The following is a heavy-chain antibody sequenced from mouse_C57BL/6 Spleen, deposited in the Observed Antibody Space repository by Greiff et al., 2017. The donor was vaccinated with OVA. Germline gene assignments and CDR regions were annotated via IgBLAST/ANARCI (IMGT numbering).Heavy chain of an antibody. D-gene: IGHD1-1*01. CDR3: TTNYGSSYGGYFDV. CDR1: GFNIKDYY. CDR2: IDPEDGDT. V-gene: IGHV14-1*01. J-gene: IGHJ1*03. Sequence: VQLQQSGAELVRPGASVKLSCTASGFNIKDYYMHWVKQRPEQGLEWIGRIDPEDGDTEYDPKFQGKATMTAYTSSNTAYRQLSSLTSEDTAVYYCTTNYGSSYGGYFDVWGTGTTVTVSS.